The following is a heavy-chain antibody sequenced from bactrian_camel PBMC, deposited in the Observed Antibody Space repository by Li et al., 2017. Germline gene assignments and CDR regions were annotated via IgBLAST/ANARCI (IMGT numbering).Heavy chain of an antibody. CDR1: GVSVLNTC. D-gene: IGHD1*01. CDR2: ATGPSMV. Sequence: HVQLVESGGGSVQPGGSLRLSCATSGVSVLNTCMGWFRQVPGKEREAVAAATGPSMVVYADFVKGRFTFSRDDSKDTVYLQMNSLKPEYTAVYSCATVLQGTLCRWENFGYWGQGTQVTVS. J-gene: IGHJ6*01. CDR3: ATVLQGTLCRWENFGY. V-gene: IGHV3S53*01.